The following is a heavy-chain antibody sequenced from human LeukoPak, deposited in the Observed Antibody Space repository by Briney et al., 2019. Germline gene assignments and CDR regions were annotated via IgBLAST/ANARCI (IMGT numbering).Heavy chain of an antibody. CDR3: ASLWENYGSGRSDAFDI. CDR2: IYSGGST. Sequence: PGGSLRLSCAASGFTVSSNYMSWVRQAPGKGLEWVSVIYSGGSTYYADSVKGRFTISRDNSKNTLYLQMNSLRSEDTAVYYCASLWENYGSGRSDAFDIWGQGTMVTVSS. CDR1: GFTVSSNY. J-gene: IGHJ3*02. D-gene: IGHD3-10*01. V-gene: IGHV3-53*05.